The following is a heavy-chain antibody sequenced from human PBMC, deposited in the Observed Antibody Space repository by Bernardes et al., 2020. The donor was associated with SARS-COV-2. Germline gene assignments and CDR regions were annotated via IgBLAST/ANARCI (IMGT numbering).Heavy chain of an antibody. J-gene: IGHJ4*02. V-gene: IGHV4-39*01. CDR3: ARGPGWELPFYFHY. D-gene: IGHD1-26*01. CDR2: IYYSGST. CDR1: GGSISSSSYY. Sequence: SETLSLTCTVSGGSISSSSYYWGWIRQPPGKGLEWIGSIYYSGSTYYNPSLKSRVTISVDTSKNQFSLKLSSVTAADTAVYYCARGPGWELPFYFHYWGQGTLVTVSS.